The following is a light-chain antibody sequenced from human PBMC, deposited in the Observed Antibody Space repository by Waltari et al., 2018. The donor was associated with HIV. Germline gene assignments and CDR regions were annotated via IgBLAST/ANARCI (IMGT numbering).Light chain of an antibody. V-gene: IGLV3-21*04. CDR3: QVWDSSSDLV. CDR1: NIGSKS. CDR2: DDS. Sequence: SYVLTQPPSVSVAPGKPARITCGGNNIGSKSVHWYQQKPGQAPVLGIYDDSDRPSGIPERFSGSNSGNTATLTISRVEAGDEADYYCQVWDSSSDLVFGGGTKLTVL. J-gene: IGLJ2*01.